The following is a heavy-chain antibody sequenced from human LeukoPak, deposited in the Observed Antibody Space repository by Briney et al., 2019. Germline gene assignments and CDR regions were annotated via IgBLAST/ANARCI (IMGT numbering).Heavy chain of an antibody. CDR1: GFTFYDYA. CDR3: AKDFFYSTNRHSFDY. CDR2: ISGDGDDT. J-gene: IGHJ4*02. Sequence: PGGSLRLSCTVSGFTFYDYAMHWVRQVPGKGLEWVSLISGDGDDTYYADSVKGRFTISRDNRKNSLYLQMSNLRIEDTALYYCAKDFFYSTNRHSFDYWGQGTLVTVSS. V-gene: IGHV3-43*02. D-gene: IGHD2-2*01.